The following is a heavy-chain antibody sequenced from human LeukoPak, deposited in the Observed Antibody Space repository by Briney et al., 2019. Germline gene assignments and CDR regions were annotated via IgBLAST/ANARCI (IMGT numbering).Heavy chain of an antibody. CDR2: IIPIFGTA. CDR1: GGIFSTYA. J-gene: IGHJ6*02. D-gene: IGHD3-22*01. CDR3: AGGTNYYDSSGYYYPYYYGMDV. V-gene: IGHV1-69*13. Sequence: SVKVSCKASGGIFSTYAISWVRQAPGQGLEWMGGIIPIFGTANYAQKFQGRVTITADESTSTAYMELSSLRSEDTAVYYCAGGTNYYDSSGYYYPYYYGMDVWGQGTTVTVSS.